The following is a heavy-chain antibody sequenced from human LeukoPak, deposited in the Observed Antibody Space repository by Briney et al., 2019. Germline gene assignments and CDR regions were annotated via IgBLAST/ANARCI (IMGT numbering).Heavy chain of an antibody. CDR2: ISWNSGSI. V-gene: IGHV3-9*01. D-gene: IGHD3-22*01. Sequence: SRSLRLSCAASGFTFDDYAMHWVRQAPGKGLEWVSGISWNSGSIGYADSVKGRFTISRDNAKNSLYLQMNSLRAEDTALYYCAKDINYDSSGYYTNHWGQGTLVTVSS. CDR3: AKDINYDSSGYYTNH. J-gene: IGHJ5*02. CDR1: GFTFDDYA.